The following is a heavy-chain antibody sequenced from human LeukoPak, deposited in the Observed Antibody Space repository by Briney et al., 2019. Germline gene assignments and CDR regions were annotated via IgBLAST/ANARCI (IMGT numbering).Heavy chain of an antibody. CDR2: INSDGSST. J-gene: IGHJ4*02. CDR3: AGVSGSYGIDY. D-gene: IGHD1-26*01. CDR1: GFTFSSYW. Sequence: GGSLRLSCAASGFTFSSYWMHWVRQAPGKGLVWVSRINSDGSSTSYADSVKGRFTISRDNAKNTLYLQMNSLRAEDTAVYYCAGVSGSYGIDYWGQGTLVTVSS. V-gene: IGHV3-74*01.